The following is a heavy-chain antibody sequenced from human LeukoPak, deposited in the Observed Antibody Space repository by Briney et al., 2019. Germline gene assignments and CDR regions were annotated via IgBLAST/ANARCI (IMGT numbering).Heavy chain of an antibody. V-gene: IGHV1-2*06. CDR1: GYTFTGYY. D-gene: IGHD3-22*01. CDR3: ASDPLYYYDSSGNDAFDI. J-gene: IGHJ3*02. Sequence: GASVKVSCKASGYTFTGYYMHWVRQAPGQGLEWMGRINPNSGGTNYAQKFQGRVTMTRDTSISTAYMELSRLRSDDTAVYYCASDPLYYYDSSGNDAFDIWGQGTMVTVSS. CDR2: INPNSGGT.